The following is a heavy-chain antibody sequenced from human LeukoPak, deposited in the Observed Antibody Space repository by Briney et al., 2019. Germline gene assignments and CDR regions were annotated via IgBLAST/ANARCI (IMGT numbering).Heavy chain of an antibody. CDR2: IRVYNGDT. Sequence: ASVKVSCKASGYTFSSYGISWVRQAPGQGLEWMGWIRVYNGDTSYAQKFKGRVTMTTDTSTNTAYMELRSLGSDDTAVYYCARGGSRVTTINILDYWGQGALVTVSS. D-gene: IGHD5-24*01. J-gene: IGHJ4*02. CDR3: ARGGSRVTTINILDY. V-gene: IGHV1-18*01. CDR1: GYTFSSYG.